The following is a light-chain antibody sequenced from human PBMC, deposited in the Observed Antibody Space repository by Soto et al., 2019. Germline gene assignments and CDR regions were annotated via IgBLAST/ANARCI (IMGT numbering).Light chain of an antibody. V-gene: IGLV1-40*01. CDR1: SSNIGADYD. CDR3: QSYDRSLSGFV. CDR2: GDY. Sequence: QSALTQPPSVSGAPGQRVTISCTGSSSNIGADYDVHWYQHLPGTAPKLLIFGDYNRPSGVPDRISGSRSGTSASLAITGLQAEDEADYHCQSYDRSLSGFVFGTGTKVTVL. J-gene: IGLJ1*01.